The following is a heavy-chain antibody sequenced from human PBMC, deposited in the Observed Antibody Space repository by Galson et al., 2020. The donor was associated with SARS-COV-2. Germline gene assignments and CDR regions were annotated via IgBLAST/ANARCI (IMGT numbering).Heavy chain of an antibody. D-gene: IGHD2-2*01. CDR2: IYTRGST. V-gene: IGHV4-4*07. Sequence: SETLSLTCNVSGGSISNYYWSWIRQPAGRGLEWIGRIYTRGSTNYNPSLKSRVTMSVDTSKNQFSLKLSSGTAADTAVYYCARTPLYCSATGCYFDSWGQGTLVTVSS. J-gene: IGHJ5*01. CDR1: GGSISNYY. CDR3: ARTPLYCSATGCYFDS.